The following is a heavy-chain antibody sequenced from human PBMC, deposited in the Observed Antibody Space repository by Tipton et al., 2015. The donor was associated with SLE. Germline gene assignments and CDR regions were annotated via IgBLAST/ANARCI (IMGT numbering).Heavy chain of an antibody. CDR3: ARGPGIERNYHYYYYMDV. CDR1: GGSFSGYY. CDR2: INHSGST. J-gene: IGHJ6*03. Sequence: TLSLTCAVYGGSFSGYYWSWIRQPPGKGLEWIGEINHSGSTNYNPSLKSRVTISVDTSKNQFSLKLSSVTAADTAVYYCARGPGIERNYHYYYYMDVWGKGTTVTVSS. V-gene: IGHV4-34*01. D-gene: IGHD3-10*01.